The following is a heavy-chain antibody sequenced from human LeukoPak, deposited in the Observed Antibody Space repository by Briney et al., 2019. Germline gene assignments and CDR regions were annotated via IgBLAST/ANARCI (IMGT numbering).Heavy chain of an antibody. CDR1: GFTFSTYE. J-gene: IGHJ4*02. V-gene: IGHV3-21*01. CDR2: ISSSSSYI. CDR3: ARPDTAMVRGYYFDY. Sequence: GGSLRLSCAASGFTFSTYEMNWVRQAPGKGLEWVSSISSSSSYIYYADSVKGRFTISRDNAKNSLYLQMNSLRAEDTAVYYCARPDTAMVRGYYFDYWGQGTLVTVSS. D-gene: IGHD5-18*01.